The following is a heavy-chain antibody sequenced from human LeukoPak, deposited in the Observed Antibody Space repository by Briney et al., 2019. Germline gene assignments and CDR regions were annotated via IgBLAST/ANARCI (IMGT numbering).Heavy chain of an antibody. D-gene: IGHD6-25*01. CDR3: ARVGAAGFDY. CDR1: GFTFSSKW. Sequence: GGTLRLSCAASGFTFSSKWMSWVRQAPGKGLEWVANIKQDGSEKYYVDSVKGRFTISRDNAKNSLYLQMNSLRAEDTAVYYCARVGAAGFDYWGQGTLVTVSS. J-gene: IGHJ4*02. V-gene: IGHV3-7*01. CDR2: IKQDGSEK.